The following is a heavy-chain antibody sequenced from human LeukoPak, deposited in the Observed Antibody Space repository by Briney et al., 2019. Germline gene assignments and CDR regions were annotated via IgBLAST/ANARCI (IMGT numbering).Heavy chain of an antibody. D-gene: IGHD7-27*01. CDR1: GGSISSYY. CDR3: ARRHWGPIDY. Sequence: SETLSLTCTGSGGSISSYYWSWIRQPPGKGLEWIGYIYYSGSTNYNPSLKSRVTISVDTSKNQVSLKLTSVTAADTAVYYWARRHWGPIDYWGQGTLVSVSS. J-gene: IGHJ4*02. CDR2: IYYSGST. V-gene: IGHV4-59*08.